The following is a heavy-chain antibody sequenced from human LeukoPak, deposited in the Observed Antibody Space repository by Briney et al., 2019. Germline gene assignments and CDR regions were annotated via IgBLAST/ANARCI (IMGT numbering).Heavy chain of an antibody. V-gene: IGHV4-34*01. J-gene: IGHJ4*02. D-gene: IGHD5-18*01. CDR1: GGSFSGYY. CDR3: ASSVDTAMVNYY. Sequence: SETLSLTCAVYGGSFSGYYWSWIRQPPGKGLERIGEINHSGSTNYNPSLKSRVTISVDTSKDQFSLKLSSVTAADTAVYYCASSVDTAMVNYYWGQGTLVTVSS. CDR2: INHSGST.